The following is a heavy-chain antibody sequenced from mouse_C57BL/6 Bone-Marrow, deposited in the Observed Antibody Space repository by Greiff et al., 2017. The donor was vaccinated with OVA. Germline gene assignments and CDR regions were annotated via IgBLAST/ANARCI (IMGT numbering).Heavy chain of an antibody. CDR1: GYTFTSYG. D-gene: IGHD1-1*01. J-gene: IGHJ1*03. CDR2: IYPRSGNT. Sequence: QVQLQQSGAELARPGASVKLSCKASGYTFTSYGISWVKQRTGQGLEWIGEIYPRSGNTYYNEKFKGKATLTADKSSSTAYMELRSLTSEDSAVYFCARKTYYGSSLYWYFDVWGTGTTVTVSS. CDR3: ARKTYYGSSLYWYFDV. V-gene: IGHV1-81*01.